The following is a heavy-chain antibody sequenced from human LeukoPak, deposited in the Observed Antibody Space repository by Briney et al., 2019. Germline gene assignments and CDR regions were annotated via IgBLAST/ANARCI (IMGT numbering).Heavy chain of an antibody. Sequence: SETLSHTCAVSGYSIISGFYWGWIRQPPGKGLEWIGSIYHSGSTYYNPSLKSRVTIPVDTSKNQFSLKLSSVTAADTAVYYCARGSSAGSQLCESWFSPWGQGTLVTVSS. CDR2: IYHSGST. V-gene: IGHV4-38-2*01. CDR1: GYSIISGFY. D-gene: IGHD3-10*01. J-gene: IGHJ5*02. CDR3: ARGSSAGSQLCESWFSP.